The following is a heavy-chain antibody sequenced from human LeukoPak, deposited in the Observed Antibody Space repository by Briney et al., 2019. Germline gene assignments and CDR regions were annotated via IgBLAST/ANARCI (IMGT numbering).Heavy chain of an antibody. J-gene: IGHJ4*02. CDR2: ISYDGSNK. CDR1: GFTFSNYG. V-gene: IGHV3-30*18. Sequence: PGGSLRLSCAASGFTFSNYGIHWVRQAPGKGLEWVAVISYDGSNKYYADSVKGRCTISRDNSKNTVYLQMNSLRAEDTADYYCAKEAGYSYGFDYWGQGTLVTVSS. D-gene: IGHD5-18*01. CDR3: AKEAGYSYGFDY.